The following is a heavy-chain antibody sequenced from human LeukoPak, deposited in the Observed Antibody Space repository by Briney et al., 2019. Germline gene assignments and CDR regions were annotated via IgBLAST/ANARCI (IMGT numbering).Heavy chain of an antibody. D-gene: IGHD1-1*01. J-gene: IGHJ5*02. CDR1: GGSISSTIYY. V-gene: IGHV4-39*07. CDR3: ARDRDGTPYNWFDP. CDR2: IYYSGST. Sequence: SETLSLTCTVSGGSISSTIYYWGWIRQPPGKGLEWIGSIYYSGSTYYNPSLKSRVTISVDTSKNQFSLKLSSVTAADTAVSYCARDRDGTPYNWFDPWGQGTLVTVSS.